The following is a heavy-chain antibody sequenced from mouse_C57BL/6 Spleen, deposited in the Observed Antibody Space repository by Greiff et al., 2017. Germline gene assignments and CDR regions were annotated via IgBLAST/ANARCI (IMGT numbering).Heavy chain of an antibody. V-gene: IGHV3-6*01. J-gene: IGHJ2*01. CDR1: GYSITSGYY. CDR3: ARGEEDYGWY. CDR2: ISYDGSN. Sequence: DVKLVESGPGLVKPSQSLSLTCSVTGYSITSGYYWNWIRQFPGNKLEWMGYISYDGSNNYNPSLKNRISITRDTSKNQFFLKLNSVTTEDTATYYCARGEEDYGWYWGQGTTLTVSS. D-gene: IGHD2-4*01.